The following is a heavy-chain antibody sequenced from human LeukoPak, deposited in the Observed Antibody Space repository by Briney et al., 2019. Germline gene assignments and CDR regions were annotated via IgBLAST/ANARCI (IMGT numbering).Heavy chain of an antibody. CDR1: GFTFSSYS. CDR2: IVSSGDTI. J-gene: IGHJ6*03. V-gene: IGHV3-48*01. Sequence: GGSLRLSCAASGFTFSSYSTNWVRQVPGKGLEWVSYIVSSGDTIYYADSVKGRFTISRDNAKNLLYLQMNSLRADDTAVYYCARFAAGGSYYYYMDVWGKGTTVTVSS. D-gene: IGHD6-25*01. CDR3: ARFAAGGSYYYYMDV.